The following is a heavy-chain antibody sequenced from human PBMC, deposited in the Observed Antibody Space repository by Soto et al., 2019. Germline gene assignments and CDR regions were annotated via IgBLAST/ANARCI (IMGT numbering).Heavy chain of an antibody. CDR2: ISSNGGST. Sequence: PGGSLRLSCAASGFTFSNYAMHWVRQAPGKGLEYVSAISSNGGSTYYVNSVKGRFTISRDNSENTLYLQMNSLRAEDTAVYYCARDCYDSSGYLALFDYWGQGTQVTVSS. CDR1: GFTFSNYA. CDR3: ARDCYDSSGYLALFDY. J-gene: IGHJ4*02. D-gene: IGHD3-22*01. V-gene: IGHV3-64*01.